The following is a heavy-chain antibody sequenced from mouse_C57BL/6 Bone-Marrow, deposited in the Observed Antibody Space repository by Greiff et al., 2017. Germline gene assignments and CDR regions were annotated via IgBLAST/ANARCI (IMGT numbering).Heavy chain of an antibody. D-gene: IGHD3-2*02. J-gene: IGHJ2*01. Sequence: QVQLQQPGAELVKPGASVKLSCKASGYTFTSYWMHWVKQSSGQGLEWIGMIHPNSGSTNYNEKFKSKATLTVDKSSSTAYMQLSSLTSEDSAVYYCAKGSSGYERVFDYWGQGTTLTVSS. V-gene: IGHV1-64*01. CDR2: IHPNSGST. CDR3: AKGSSGYERVFDY. CDR1: GYTFTSYW.